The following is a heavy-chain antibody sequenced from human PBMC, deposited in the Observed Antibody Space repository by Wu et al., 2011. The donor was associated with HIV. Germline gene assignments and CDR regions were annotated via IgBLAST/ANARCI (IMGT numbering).Heavy chain of an antibody. D-gene: IGHD2-15*01. J-gene: IGHJ4*02. CDR2: MNPNSGNT. Sequence: QVQLAQSGAEVKKPGASVKVSCKASGYTFTSYDINWVRQATGQGLEWMGWMNPNSGNTGYAQEFQGRVTITRNTSISTAYMELSRLRSDDTAVYYCARPYCSGGNCLGFDYWGQGTLITVSS. V-gene: IGHV1-8*03. CDR3: ARPYCSGGNCLGFDY. CDR1: GYTFTSYD.